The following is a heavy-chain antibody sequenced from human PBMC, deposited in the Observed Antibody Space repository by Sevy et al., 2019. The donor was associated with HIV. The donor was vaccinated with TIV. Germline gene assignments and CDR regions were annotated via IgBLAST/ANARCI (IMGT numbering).Heavy chain of an antibody. J-gene: IGHJ5*02. CDR2: IYPGDSDT. CDR1: GYSFTSYW. V-gene: IGHV5-51*01. CDR3: ARQLGDSSSWYFWFDP. D-gene: IGHD6-13*01. Sequence: GESPKISCKGSGYSFTSYWIGWVRQMPGKGLEWMGIIYPGDSDTRYSPSFQGQVTISADKSISTAYLQWSSLKASDTAMYYCARQLGDSSSWYFWFDPWGQGTLVTVSS.